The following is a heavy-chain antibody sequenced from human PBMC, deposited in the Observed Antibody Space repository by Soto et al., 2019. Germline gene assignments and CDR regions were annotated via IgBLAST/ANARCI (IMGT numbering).Heavy chain of an antibody. CDR1: DFFFAYN. CDR3: ARETAVGLSELWTGYRVDCRYMAD. V-gene: IGHV1-8*01. D-gene: IGHD3-3*01. CDR2: MDPKNGDT. Sequence: QVQLVQSGAEVKKPGASMRVSCRASDFFFAYNFNWVRQVPGQGLEWMGWMDPKNGDTDYSQKFRGRVSMTRNASLSTAFLEWSSLRPDDTATYYCARETAVGLSELWTGYRVDCRYMADWGKGTTFTVSS. J-gene: IGHJ6*03.